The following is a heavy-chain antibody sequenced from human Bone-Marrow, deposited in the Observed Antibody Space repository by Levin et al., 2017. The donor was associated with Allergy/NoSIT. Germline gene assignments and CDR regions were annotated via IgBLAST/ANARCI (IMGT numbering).Heavy chain of an antibody. Sequence: AGGSLRLSCAASGFTFSSYWMHWVRQAPGKGLVWVSRINSDGSYTGYADSVKGRFTISRDNAKNTLYLQMNSLRAEDTALYYCARELITVGDFGMDVWGQGTTVTVSS. CDR3: ARELITVGDFGMDV. CDR2: INSDGSYT. J-gene: IGHJ6*02. CDR1: GFTFSSYW. D-gene: IGHD6-19*01. V-gene: IGHV3-74*01.